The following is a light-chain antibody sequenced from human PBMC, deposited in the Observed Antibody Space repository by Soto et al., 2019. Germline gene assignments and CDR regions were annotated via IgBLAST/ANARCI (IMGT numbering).Light chain of an antibody. CDR2: GAS. Sequence: EIVMTQSPATLSVSPGERATLSCRASQSVSRKLAWYQQTRGQAPRLLMYGASTRATGVPARFSGSGSGKDFTPTISRLEPEDFAVYXXXXXGSPGPFGQGTKVDI. V-gene: IGKV3-15*01. J-gene: IGKJ1*01. CDR1: QSVSRK. CDR3: XXXGSPGP.